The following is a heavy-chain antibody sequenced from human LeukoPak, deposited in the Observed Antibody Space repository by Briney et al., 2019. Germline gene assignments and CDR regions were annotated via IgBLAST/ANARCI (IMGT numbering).Heavy chain of an antibody. D-gene: IGHD3-22*01. CDR3: ARGRGDYDSSGYYPFDY. Sequence: PSETLSLTCAVYGGSFSGYYWSWIRQPPGEGLEWIGEINHSGSTNYNTSLRSRVTISVDTSKNQFSLKLSSVTAADTAVYYCARGRGDYDSSGYYPFDYWGQGTLVTVSS. CDR2: INHSGST. CDR1: GGSFSGYY. V-gene: IGHV4-34*01. J-gene: IGHJ4*02.